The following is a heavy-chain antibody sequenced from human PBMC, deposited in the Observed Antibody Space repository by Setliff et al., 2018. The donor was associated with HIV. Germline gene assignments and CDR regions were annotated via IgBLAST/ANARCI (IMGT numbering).Heavy chain of an antibody. Sequence: SETLSLTCTVSGGSISNGGYYWSWIRQHPGKGLEYIGYFSYSGNIYYNPSLKSRVTISVDTSKNQFSLKVSSVTGADTAVYYCARGNYDTSGYYTNFYYFYMDVWGKGTAVTVSS. J-gene: IGHJ6*03. CDR2: FSYSGNI. CDR1: GGSISNGGYY. V-gene: IGHV4-31*03. D-gene: IGHD3-22*01. CDR3: ARGNYDTSGYYTNFYYFYMDV.